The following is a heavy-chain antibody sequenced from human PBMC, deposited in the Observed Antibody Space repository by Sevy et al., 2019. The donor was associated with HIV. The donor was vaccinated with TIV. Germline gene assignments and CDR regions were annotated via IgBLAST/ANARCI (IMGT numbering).Heavy chain of an antibody. D-gene: IGHD6-19*01. Sequence: ASVKVSCKASGYTFTSYGISWVRQAPGQGLEWMGWISAYNGHTNYAQKLQGRVTMTTDRSTSTAYMELRGLRSDDTAVYYCARDGAVVAGGIDYWGQGTLVTVSS. V-gene: IGHV1-18*01. CDR1: GYTFTSYG. CDR2: ISAYNGHT. CDR3: ARDGAVVAGGIDY. J-gene: IGHJ4*02.